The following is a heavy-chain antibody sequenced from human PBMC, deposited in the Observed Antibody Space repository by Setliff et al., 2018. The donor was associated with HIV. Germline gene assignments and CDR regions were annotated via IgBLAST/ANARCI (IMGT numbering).Heavy chain of an antibody. V-gene: IGHV1-18*01. J-gene: IGHJ4*02. CDR3: ARAVVGSNYFDYSGYQDF. CDR2: ISAYIGYT. CDR1: GYHFDSYG. D-gene: IGHD3-22*01. Sequence: ASVKVSCKTSGYHFDSYGISWVRQSPGQGLEWMGWISAYIGYTKYAQRFQVRVTRTTDPSTPTAYMELRSLKSEDTTVYYCARAVVGSNYFDYSGYQDFWGQGTRFTVSS.